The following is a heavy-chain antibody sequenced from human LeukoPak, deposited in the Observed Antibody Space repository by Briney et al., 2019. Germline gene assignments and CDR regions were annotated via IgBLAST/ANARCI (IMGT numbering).Heavy chain of an antibody. V-gene: IGHV1-2*06. CDR1: GYTFTGYY. J-gene: IGHJ4*02. CDR2: INPNSGGT. D-gene: IGHD6-19*01. CDR3: ARGPLPLAVADC. Sequence: GASVKASCKASGYTFTGYYMHWVRQAPGQGLEWMGRINPNSGGTNYAQKFQGRVTMTRDTSISTAYMELSRLRSDDTAVYYCARGPLPLAVADCWGQGTLVTVSS.